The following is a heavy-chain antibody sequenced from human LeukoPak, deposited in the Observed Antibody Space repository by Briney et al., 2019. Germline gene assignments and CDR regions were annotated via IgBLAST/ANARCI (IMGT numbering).Heavy chain of an antibody. J-gene: IGHJ4*02. V-gene: IGHV1-24*01. CDR2: FDPEDGET. Sequence: ASVKVSCKVSGYTLTELSMHWVRQAPGKGLAWMGGFDPEDGETIYAQKFQGRVTMTEDTSTDTAYMELSSLRSEDTAVYYCATAGGSGSLYYFVYWGQGTLVTVSS. CDR1: GYTLTELS. D-gene: IGHD1-26*01. CDR3: ATAGGSGSLYYFVY.